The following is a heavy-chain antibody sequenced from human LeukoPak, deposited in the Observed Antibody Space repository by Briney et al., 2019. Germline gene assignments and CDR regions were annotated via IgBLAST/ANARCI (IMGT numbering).Heavy chain of an antibody. Sequence: PGGSLGLSCAASGFTVSINYMSWVRQAPGKGLEGVSFIYSGGSTYYADSVKGRFTISRDNSKNTLYLQMNSLRAEDTAVYYCARHYCSGGSCYAPDWFDPWGQGTLVTVSS. D-gene: IGHD2-15*01. V-gene: IGHV3-53*01. J-gene: IGHJ5*02. CDR1: GFTVSINY. CDR3: ARHYCSGGSCYAPDWFDP. CDR2: IYSGGST.